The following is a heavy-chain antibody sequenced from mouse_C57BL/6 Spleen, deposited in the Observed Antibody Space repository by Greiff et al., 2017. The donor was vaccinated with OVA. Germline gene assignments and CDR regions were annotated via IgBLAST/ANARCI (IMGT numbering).Heavy chain of an antibody. V-gene: IGHV3-6*01. J-gene: IGHJ4*01. Sequence: ESGPGLVKPSQSLSLTCSVTGYSITSGYYWNWIRQFPGNKLEWMGYISYDGSNNYNPSLKNRIAITRDTSKNQFFLKLNSVTTEDTAAYYCARKELRIAIDYWGQGTSVTVSS. CDR3: ARKELRIAIDY. CDR1: GYSITSGYY. CDR2: ISYDGSN. D-gene: IGHD1-1*01.